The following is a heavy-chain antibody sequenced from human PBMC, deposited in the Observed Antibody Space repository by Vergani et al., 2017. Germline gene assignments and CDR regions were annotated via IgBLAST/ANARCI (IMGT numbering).Heavy chain of an antibody. V-gene: IGHV3-23*01. CDR1: GFTFTDHG. Sequence: DVQLLESGGGVVQPGGSLRLSCAAFGFTFTDHGLSWVRQAPGKALEGVSFSSGSGGNSYYADSVKGRFTMSRDDSKNTFYLQMNRLRVEDTAVYYCVRRHVDYWGQGALVTVSS. J-gene: IGHJ4*02. CDR2: SSGSGGNS. CDR3: VRRHVDY.